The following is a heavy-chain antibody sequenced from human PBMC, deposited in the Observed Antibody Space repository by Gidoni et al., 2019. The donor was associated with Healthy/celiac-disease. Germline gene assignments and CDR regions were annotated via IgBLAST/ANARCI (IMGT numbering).Heavy chain of an antibody. CDR3: AKGLRFLDPGP. V-gene: IGHV3-23*01. CDR2: SGSGGGT. Sequence: SGSGGGTYYADSVKGRFTISRDNSKNTLYLQMNSLRAEDTAVYYCAKGLRFLDPGPWGQGTLVTVSS. D-gene: IGHD3-3*01. J-gene: IGHJ5*02.